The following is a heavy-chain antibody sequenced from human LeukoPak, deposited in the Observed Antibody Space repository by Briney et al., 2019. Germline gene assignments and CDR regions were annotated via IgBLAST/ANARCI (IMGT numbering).Heavy chain of an antibody. CDR2: INPNSGGT. Sequence: AASVKVSCKAFGYTFTGYYMHWVRQAPGQGLEWMGPINPNSGGTNYAQKFQGRVTMTRDTSISTAYMELSRLRSDDTAVYYCARAYYGSGSYYTGYWGQGTLVTVPS. J-gene: IGHJ4*02. V-gene: IGHV1-2*06. CDR3: ARAYYGSGSYYTGY. CDR1: GYTFTGYY. D-gene: IGHD3-10*01.